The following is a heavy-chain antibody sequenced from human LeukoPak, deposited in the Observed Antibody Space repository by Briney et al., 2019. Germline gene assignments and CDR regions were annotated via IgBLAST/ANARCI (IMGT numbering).Heavy chain of an antibody. D-gene: IGHD1-26*01. CDR3: ARDGGWELLRPVDY. CDR1: GFTFSSYS. J-gene: IGHJ4*02. CDR2: ISSSSSYI. V-gene: IGHV3-21*01. Sequence: GGSLRLSCAASGFTFSSYSMNWVRQAPGKGLEWVSSISSSSSYIYYANSVKGRFTISRDNAKNSLYLQMNSLRAEDTAVYYCARDGGWELLRPVDYWGQGTLVTVSS.